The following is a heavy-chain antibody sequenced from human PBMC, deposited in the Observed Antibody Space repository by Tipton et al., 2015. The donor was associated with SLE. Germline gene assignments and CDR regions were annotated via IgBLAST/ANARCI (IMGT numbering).Heavy chain of an antibody. V-gene: IGHV3-7*01. CDR1: GFTFSTYG. Sequence: GSLRLSCAASGFTFSTYGMHWVRQAPGKGLEWVAIINQDGSDKYYVGSVKGRFTISRDNAKNSLYLQMNSLRAEDTAVYYCARDGPVLDSSRGNWFDPWGQGTLVTVSS. D-gene: IGHD6-13*01. J-gene: IGHJ5*02. CDR2: INQDGSDK. CDR3: ARDGPVLDSSRGNWFDP.